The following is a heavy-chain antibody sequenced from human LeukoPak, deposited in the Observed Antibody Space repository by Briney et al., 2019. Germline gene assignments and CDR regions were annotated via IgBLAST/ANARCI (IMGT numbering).Heavy chain of an antibody. CDR2: ISSSGSTI. CDR1: GFTFSSYE. D-gene: IGHD3-10*01. Sequence: GGSLRLSCAASGFTFSSYEMNWVRQAPGKGLEWVSYISSSGSTIYYADSVKGRFTISRDNAKNSLYLQMNSLRVEDTAVYYWAKVAKYYYGPETYYFFEHWGQGTPVTASS. J-gene: IGHJ4*02. V-gene: IGHV3-48*03. CDR3: AKVAKYYYGPETYYFFEH.